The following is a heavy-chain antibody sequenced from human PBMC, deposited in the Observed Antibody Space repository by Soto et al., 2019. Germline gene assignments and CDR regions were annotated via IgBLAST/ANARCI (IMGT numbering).Heavy chain of an antibody. CDR3: ARATDIVASETGY. V-gene: IGHV3-11*06. CDR1: GFTFSDYY. D-gene: IGHD5-12*01. Sequence: QVQLVESGGGLVKPGGSLRLSCAASGFTFSDYYMSWIRQAPGKGLEWVSYISSSSSYTNYADSVKGRFTISRDNAKNSLYLQMTSLRAEDTAVYYCARATDIVASETGYWGQGTLVTVSS. CDR2: ISSSSSYT. J-gene: IGHJ4*02.